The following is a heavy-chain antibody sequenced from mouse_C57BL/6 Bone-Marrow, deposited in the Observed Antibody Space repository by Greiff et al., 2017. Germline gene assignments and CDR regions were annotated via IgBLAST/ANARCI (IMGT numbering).Heavy chain of an antibody. Sequence: QVHVKQPGAELVKPGASVKMSCKASGYTFTSYWITWVKQRPGQGLEWIGDIYPGSGSTNYNEKFKSKATLTVDTSSSTAYMQLSSLTSEDSAVYYCARCTTVVATRDYWGQGTTLTVSS. CDR3: ARCTTVVATRDY. CDR1: GYTFTSYW. D-gene: IGHD1-1*01. J-gene: IGHJ2*01. V-gene: IGHV1-55*01. CDR2: IYPGSGST.